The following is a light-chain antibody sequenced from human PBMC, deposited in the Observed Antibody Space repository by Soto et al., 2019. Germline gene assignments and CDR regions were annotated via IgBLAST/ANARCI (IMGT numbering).Light chain of an antibody. V-gene: IGKV1D-12*01. CDR1: QGISRP. J-gene: IGKJ5*01. Sequence: DIQMTQSPSSVSASVGDRVTITCQASQGISRPLAWYQQKPGKAPKLLIYSASSLQSGVPSRFSGSGFGTDFTLTISSLQPEDFATYYCQQADTFPITFGQGTRLEI. CDR3: QQADTFPIT. CDR2: SAS.